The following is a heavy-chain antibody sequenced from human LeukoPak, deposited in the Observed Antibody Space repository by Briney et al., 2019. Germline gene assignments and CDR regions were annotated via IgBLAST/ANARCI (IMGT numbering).Heavy chain of an antibody. CDR2: ISTSGTYM. CDR1: GLTFSGYI. CDR3: ARGIAAAGHGMDV. Sequence: GGSLRLSCAASGLTFSGYIMNWVRQAPGKGLEWVSSISTSGTYMDYADSVKGRFIISRDNSKNSLFLKMNSLRAEDTAVYSCARGIAAAGHGMDVWGQGTTVTVSS. V-gene: IGHV3-21*01. J-gene: IGHJ6*02. D-gene: IGHD6-13*01.